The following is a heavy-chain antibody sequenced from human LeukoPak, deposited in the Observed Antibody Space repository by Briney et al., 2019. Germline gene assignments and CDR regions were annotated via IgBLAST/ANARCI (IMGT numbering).Heavy chain of an antibody. CDR2: MNPNSGNT. CDR3: ARSPHRYYFDY. Sequence: ASVKVSCKASGYTFTSYDINWVRQATGQGLEWMGWMNPNSGNTGYAQKFQGRVTMTRNTSITTAYMELSSLKSEDTAVYYCARSPHRYYFDYWGQGILVTVSS. J-gene: IGHJ4*02. CDR1: GYTFTSYD. V-gene: IGHV1-8*01.